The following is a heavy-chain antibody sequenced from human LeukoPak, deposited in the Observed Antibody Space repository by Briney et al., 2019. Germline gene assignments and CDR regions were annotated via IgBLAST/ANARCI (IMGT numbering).Heavy chain of an antibody. V-gene: IGHV3-21*01. J-gene: IGHJ4*02. Sequence: GGSLRLSCAASGFTFSSYSMNWVRQAPGKGLEWVSSISSSSSYIYYADSVKGRFTISRDNAKNSLYLQMNSLRAEDTAVYYCARAGYCCGGSCGYFGYWGQGTLVTVSS. D-gene: IGHD2-15*01. CDR1: GFTFSSYS. CDR2: ISSSSSYI. CDR3: ARAGYCCGGSCGYFGY.